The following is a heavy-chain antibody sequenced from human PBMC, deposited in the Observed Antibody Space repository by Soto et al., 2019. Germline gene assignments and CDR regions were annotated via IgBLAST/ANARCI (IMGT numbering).Heavy chain of an antibody. CDR3: GRHGGTSGWYPRIYYYGMNV. V-gene: IGHV4-39*01. J-gene: IGHJ6*02. Sequence: QLQLQESGPGLVKPSETLSLTCTVSGDSITSSGSYWGWIRQPPGKGLEWIGSIYYNGSTYYNSSRKCRVAISVDTSKNHVSLKLTSMTAADTAMYYCGRHGGTSGWYPRIYYYGMNVWGQGTTVTVSS. D-gene: IGHD6-19*01. CDR2: IYYNGST. CDR1: GDSITSSGSY.